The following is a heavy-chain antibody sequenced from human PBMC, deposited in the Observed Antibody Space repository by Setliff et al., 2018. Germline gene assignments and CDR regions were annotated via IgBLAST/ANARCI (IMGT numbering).Heavy chain of an antibody. D-gene: IGHD1-26*01. CDR2: FHTGGST. CDR1: GDSISSGSYY. J-gene: IGHJ3*02. CDR3: ARDRRIVGARHAFDI. V-gene: IGHV4-61*09. Sequence: TLSLTCTVSGDSISSGSYYWTWIRQPAGKGLEWIGHFHTGGSTNYNRSLRSRVSISVDTSKNQFSLKLSSVTAADTAVYYCARDRRIVGARHAFDIWGQGTMVTVSS.